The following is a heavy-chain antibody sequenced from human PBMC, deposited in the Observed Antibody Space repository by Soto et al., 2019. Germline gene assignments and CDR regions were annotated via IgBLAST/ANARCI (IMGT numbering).Heavy chain of an antibody. Sequence: ASVKVSCKTSGYIFTTNAISWVRQAPGQGLEWMGWISAHNGNTNYAQKFQGRVTMTTDTSTNTAYMELRSLGSDDMAVYYCARDPTDGSGWYSDSWGQGTPVAV. CDR2: ISAHNGNT. D-gene: IGHD6-19*01. CDR1: GYIFTTNA. J-gene: IGHJ4*02. V-gene: IGHV1-18*03. CDR3: ARDPTDGSGWYSDS.